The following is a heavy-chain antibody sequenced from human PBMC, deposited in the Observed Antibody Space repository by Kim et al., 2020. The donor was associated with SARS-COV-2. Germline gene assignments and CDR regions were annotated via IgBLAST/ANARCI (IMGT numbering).Heavy chain of an antibody. V-gene: IGHV3-49*04. J-gene: IGHJ4*02. Sequence: GGSLRLSCTASGFTFGDYAMSWVRHAPGKGLEWVGFIRSKAYGGTTEYAASVKGRFTISRDDSKSIAYLQMNSLKTEDTAVYYCTMYDFWSGYQDIPSIWGQGTLVTVSS. CDR3: TMYDFWSGYQDIPSI. CDR1: GFTFGDYA. D-gene: IGHD3-3*01. CDR2: IRSKAYGGTT.